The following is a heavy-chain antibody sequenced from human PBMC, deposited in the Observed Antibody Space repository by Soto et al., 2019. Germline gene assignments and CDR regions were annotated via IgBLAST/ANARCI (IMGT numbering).Heavy chain of an antibody. Sequence: SETLSLTCTVSGGSISSYDWSWIRQPPGKGLEWIGYIYYSGSTNYSPSLKSRVTISVDTSKNQFSLKLSSVTAADTAVYYCARHGWQTGTTGLSWFDPWGQGTLVTVSS. D-gene: IGHD1-7*01. CDR3: ARHGWQTGTTGLSWFDP. CDR1: GGSISSYD. V-gene: IGHV4-59*08. J-gene: IGHJ5*02. CDR2: IYYSGST.